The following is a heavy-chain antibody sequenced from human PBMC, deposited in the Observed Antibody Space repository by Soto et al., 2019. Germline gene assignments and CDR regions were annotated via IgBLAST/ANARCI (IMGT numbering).Heavy chain of an antibody. CDR1: GFTFSSYD. CDR3: AKGGYASGYYHYAMDL. Sequence: EVQLVESGGGLVQPGGSLRLSCAASGFTFSSYDMHWLRQTPGKGLEWVSAIGSAGDTYYLGSVKGRFTISRDNAKASLYLYLKSVRPGDTGVCFCAKGGYASGYYHYAMDLWGQGTTVTVSS. D-gene: IGHD6-19*01. CDR2: IGSAGDT. V-gene: IGHV3-13*01. J-gene: IGHJ6*02.